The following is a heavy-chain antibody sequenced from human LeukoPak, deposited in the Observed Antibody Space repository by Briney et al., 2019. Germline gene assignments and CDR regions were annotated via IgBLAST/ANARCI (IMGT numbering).Heavy chain of an antibody. Sequence: PGGSLRLSCAASGFSFGNHAMHWVRQAPGKGLEWLAVTSYDGTRQYHADFVRGRFTISRENSKNTLYLHMNSLRVDDTAVYYCAKDWSEGSGSYIDYWGQGALVTVSS. CDR3: AKDWSEGSGSYIDY. V-gene: IGHV3-30*04. D-gene: IGHD3-10*01. CDR1: GFSFGNHA. CDR2: TSYDGTRQ. J-gene: IGHJ4*02.